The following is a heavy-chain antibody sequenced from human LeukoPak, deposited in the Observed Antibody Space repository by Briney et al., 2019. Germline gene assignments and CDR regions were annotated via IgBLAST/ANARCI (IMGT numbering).Heavy chain of an antibody. CDR1: GGTFSSYA. Sequence: ASVTVSCKASGGTFSSYAISWVRQAPGQGLEWMGGIIPIFGTENYAQKFQGRVTITADESTSTAYMELSSLRSEDTAVYYCARGSAAGRSSFDYWGQGTLVTVSS. J-gene: IGHJ4*02. CDR3: ARGSAAGRSSFDY. D-gene: IGHD6-13*01. V-gene: IGHV1-69*13. CDR2: IIPIFGTE.